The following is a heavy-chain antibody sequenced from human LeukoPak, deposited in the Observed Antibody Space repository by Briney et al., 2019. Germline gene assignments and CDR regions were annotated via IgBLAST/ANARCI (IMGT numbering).Heavy chain of an antibody. D-gene: IGHD6-19*01. V-gene: IGHV3-30*18. J-gene: IGHJ4*02. CDR1: GFTFSSYG. Sequence: GGSLRLSCAASGFTFSSYGMHWVRQAPGKGLEWVAVISYDGSNKNYADSVKGRFTISRDNSKNTLYLQMNSLRAEDTAVYYCAKDRVQWLVDYWGQGTLVTVSS. CDR3: AKDRVQWLVDY. CDR2: ISYDGSNK.